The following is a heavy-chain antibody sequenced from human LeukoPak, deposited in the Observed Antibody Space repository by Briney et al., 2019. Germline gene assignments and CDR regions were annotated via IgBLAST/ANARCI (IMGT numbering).Heavy chain of an antibody. CDR3: ARADYYGSGSYYNSFDY. V-gene: IGHV1-69*04. CDR2: IIPILGIA. CDR1: GGTFSSYA. Sequence: SVKVSCKASGGTFSSYAISWVRQAPGQGLEWMGRIIPILGIANYAQKFQGRVTVTADKSTSTAYMELSSLRSEDTAVYYCARADYYGSGSYYNSFDYWGQGTLVTVSS. J-gene: IGHJ4*02. D-gene: IGHD3-10*01.